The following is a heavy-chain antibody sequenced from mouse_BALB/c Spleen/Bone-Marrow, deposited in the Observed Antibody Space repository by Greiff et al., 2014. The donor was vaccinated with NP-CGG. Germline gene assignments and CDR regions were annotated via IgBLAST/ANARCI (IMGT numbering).Heavy chain of an antibody. V-gene: IGHV1-54*01. CDR1: GYAFTNYL. J-gene: IGHJ2*01. Sequence: QVQLQQSGAELVRPGTSVKVSCKASGYAFTNYLIEWVKQRPGQGLEWIGVINPGSGGTNYNEKFKGKATLTADKSSSTAYMQLSSLTSDDPAVYFCARGITTGYFDYWGQGTTLTVSS. D-gene: IGHD1-1*01. CDR2: INPGSGGT. CDR3: ARGITTGYFDY.